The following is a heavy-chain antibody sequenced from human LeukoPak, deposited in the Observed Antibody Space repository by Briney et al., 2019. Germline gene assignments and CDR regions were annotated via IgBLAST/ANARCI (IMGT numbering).Heavy chain of an antibody. CDR1: GFTFSTYP. Sequence: GGSLGLSCSASGFTFSTYPMHWVRQAPGKGLEYVSAINNYGDSTYYADSVKGRFTISRDNSKNTLYLQMNSLRAEDTAVYYCARGYVSPDAFDVWGQGTMVTVSS. V-gene: IGHV3-64*04. CDR2: INNYGDST. D-gene: IGHD3-16*01. CDR3: ARGYVSPDAFDV. J-gene: IGHJ3*01.